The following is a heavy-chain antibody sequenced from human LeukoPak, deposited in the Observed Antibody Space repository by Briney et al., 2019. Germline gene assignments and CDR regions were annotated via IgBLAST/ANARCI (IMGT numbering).Heavy chain of an antibody. CDR2: VNPNSGNT. D-gene: IGHD3-10*01. J-gene: IGHJ6*02. V-gene: IGHV1-8*01. CDR1: GYTFGSYD. Sequence: ASVTVSCKDSGYTFGSYDINWVRQATGQGLEWMGWVNPNSGNTGYAQKFQGRVTMTRDTSISTAYMELRSLRSEDTAVYYCAKGGTMVRGVNPLGDYGMDVWGQGTTVTVSS. CDR3: AKGGTMVRGVNPLGDYGMDV.